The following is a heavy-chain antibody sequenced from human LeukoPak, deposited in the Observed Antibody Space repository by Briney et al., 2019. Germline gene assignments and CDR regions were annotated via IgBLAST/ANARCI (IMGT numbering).Heavy chain of an antibody. Sequence: GASVKVSCKASGYTFTSYYMHWVRQAPGQGLEWMGIINPSGGSTNYAQKFQGRVTMTRDTSISTAYMELSRLRSDDTAVYYCARDRVVVPAAFDYWGQGTLVTVSS. J-gene: IGHJ4*02. CDR1: GYTFTSYY. V-gene: IGHV1-2*02. D-gene: IGHD2-2*01. CDR3: ARDRVVVPAAFDY. CDR2: INPSGGST.